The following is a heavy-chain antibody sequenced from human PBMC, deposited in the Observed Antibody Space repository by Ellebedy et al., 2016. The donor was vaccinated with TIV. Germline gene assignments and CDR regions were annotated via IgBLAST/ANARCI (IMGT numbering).Heavy chain of an antibody. Sequence: PGGSLRLSCVGSGFSFSSYWMSWVRQAPGKGLEWVAVISYDGSNKYYADSVKGRFTISRDNSKNTLYLQMNSLRAEDTAVYYCARGNSGYDAVYLDYWGQGTLVTVSS. J-gene: IGHJ4*02. CDR1: GFSFSSYW. D-gene: IGHD5-12*01. V-gene: IGHV3-30-3*01. CDR3: ARGNSGYDAVYLDY. CDR2: ISYDGSNK.